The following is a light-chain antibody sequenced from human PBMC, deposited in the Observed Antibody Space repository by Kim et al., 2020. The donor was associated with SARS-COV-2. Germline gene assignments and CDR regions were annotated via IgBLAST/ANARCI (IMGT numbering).Light chain of an antibody. J-gene: IGLJ3*02. V-gene: IGLV1-47*01. CDR1: ASKIGTNY. Sequence: GQMVTISFSGSASKIGTNYVIWYRTLPGTAPNLRFYRKNQRPSGVPDRFSGSESGTSASLAISGLRSEDEADYYCAAWDDSLSGWVFGGGTQLTVL. CDR2: RKN. CDR3: AAWDDSLSGWV.